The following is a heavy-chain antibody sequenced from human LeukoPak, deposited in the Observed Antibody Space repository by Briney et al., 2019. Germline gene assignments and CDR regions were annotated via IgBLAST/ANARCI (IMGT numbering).Heavy chain of an antibody. Sequence: KPSETLSLTCTVSGDSISSYYWSWIRQPPGKGLEWIACISYSRSTNYNPSLESRVTISVDTSKNQFSLKLTSVTAADTAVYYCARVRGYSYDYWGQGTLVTVSS. J-gene: IGHJ4*02. V-gene: IGHV4-59*08. CDR1: GDSISSYY. CDR3: ARVRGYSYDY. D-gene: IGHD5-18*01. CDR2: ISYSRST.